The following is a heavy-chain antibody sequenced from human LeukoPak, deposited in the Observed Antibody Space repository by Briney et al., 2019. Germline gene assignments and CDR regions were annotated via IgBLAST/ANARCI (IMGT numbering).Heavy chain of an antibody. V-gene: IGHV4-59*01. D-gene: IGHD3/OR15-3a*01. CDR1: GGSISSYY. CDR2: IYYSGST. Sequence: PSETLSLTCTVSGGSISSYYWSWIRQPPGKGLEWIGYIYYSGSTNYNPSLKGRVTISVDTSKNQFSLKLSSVTAADTAVYYCARVLAIFGLDTTDFYMDVWGKGTTVTVSS. J-gene: IGHJ6*03. CDR3: ARVLAIFGLDTTDFYMDV.